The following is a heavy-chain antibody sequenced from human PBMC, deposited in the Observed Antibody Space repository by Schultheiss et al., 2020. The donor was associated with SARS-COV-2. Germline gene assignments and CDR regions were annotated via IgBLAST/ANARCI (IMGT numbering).Heavy chain of an antibody. CDR3: AERGVVPAAPN. CDR2: ISSSGSTI. CDR1: GFTFSSYE. J-gene: IGHJ4*02. V-gene: IGHV3-48*03. Sequence: GGSLRLSCAASGFTFSSYEMNWVRQAPGKGLEWVSYISSSGSTIYYADSVKGRFTISRDNAKNSLYLQMNSLRAEDTAVYYCAERGVVPAAPNWGQGTLVTVSS. D-gene: IGHD2-2*01.